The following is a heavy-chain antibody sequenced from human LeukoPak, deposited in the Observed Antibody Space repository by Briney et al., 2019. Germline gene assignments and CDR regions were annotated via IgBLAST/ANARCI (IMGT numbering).Heavy chain of an antibody. CDR3: ARYDNGMDV. CDR1: GGSISSYY. CDR2: IHYSGST. D-gene: IGHD3-22*01. J-gene: IGHJ6*03. V-gene: IGHV4-59*08. Sequence: PSETLSLTCTVSGGSISSYYWSWIRQPPGKGLEWIGYIHYSGSTNYNPSLKSRVTISVDTSKNQFSLKLSSVTAADTAVYYCARYDNGMDVWGKGTTVTISS.